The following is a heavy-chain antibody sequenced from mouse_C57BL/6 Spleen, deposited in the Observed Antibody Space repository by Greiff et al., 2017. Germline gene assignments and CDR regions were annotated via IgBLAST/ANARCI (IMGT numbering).Heavy chain of an antibody. CDR3: ARERGYGYFDY. J-gene: IGHJ2*01. CDR2: ISDGGSYT. CDR1: GFTFSSYA. Sequence: EVQVVESGGGLVKPGGSLKLSCAASGFTFSSYAMSWVRQTPEKRLEWVATISDGGSYTYYPDNVKGRFTISRDNAKNNLYLQMSHLKSEDTAMYYCARERGYGYFDYWGQGTTLTVSS. D-gene: IGHD2-2*01. V-gene: IGHV5-4*01.